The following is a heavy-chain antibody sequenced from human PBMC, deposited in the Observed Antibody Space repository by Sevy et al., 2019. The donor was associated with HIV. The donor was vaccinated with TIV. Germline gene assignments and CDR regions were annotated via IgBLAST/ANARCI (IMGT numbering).Heavy chain of an antibody. Sequence: GGSLRLSCAASGFTFSSYWMHWVRQAPGKGLVWVSRINSDGSSTSYADSVKGRFTISRDNAKNTLYLQMNSLRAEDTAVYYCAKDVYDSSGYYPMGAFDIWGQGTMVTVSS. V-gene: IGHV3-74*01. CDR1: GFTFSSYW. J-gene: IGHJ3*02. CDR3: AKDVYDSSGYYPMGAFDI. D-gene: IGHD3-22*01. CDR2: INSDGSST.